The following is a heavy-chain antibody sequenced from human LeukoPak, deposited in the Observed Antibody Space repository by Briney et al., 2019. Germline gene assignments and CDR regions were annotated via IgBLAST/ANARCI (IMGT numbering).Heavy chain of an antibody. CDR3: ARAILHYDFWSGRNLDY. V-gene: IGHV4-39*02. J-gene: IGHJ4*02. CDR1: AGSISSSTYY. D-gene: IGHD3-3*01. Sequence: SETLSLTCTVSAGSISSSTYYWGWIRQPPGKGLQYIGSISYSGSTYSNPSLKSRVTISVDTSKNQFSLRLNSVTAADTAVYYCARAILHYDFWSGRNLDYWGQGTLVTVSS. CDR2: ISYSGST.